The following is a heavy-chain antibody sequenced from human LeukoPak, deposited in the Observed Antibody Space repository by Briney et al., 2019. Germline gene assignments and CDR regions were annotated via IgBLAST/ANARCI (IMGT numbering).Heavy chain of an antibody. CDR1: EISLRSYS. V-gene: IGHV3-48*01. D-gene: IGHD1-1*01. CDR2: INSGSSTI. CDR3: ARVLLERPGIDSFDM. Sequence: GSLRLSCVAPEISLRSYSMEWVRQAPGKGLEWVSHINSGSSTIYYADSVKGRFTISRDNAGNSLYLHMNSLRAEDTAVYYCARVLLERPGIDSFDMWGQGTMVTVSS. J-gene: IGHJ3*02.